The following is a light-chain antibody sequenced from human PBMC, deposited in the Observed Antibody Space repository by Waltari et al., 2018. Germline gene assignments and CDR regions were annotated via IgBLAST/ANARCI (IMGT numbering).Light chain of an antibody. J-gene: IGKJ1*01. CDR2: GAS. V-gene: IGKV3-20*01. CDR3: QNHERLPAV. Sequence: EIVLTQSPGTLSLSPGERATLSCRASQSVSRYFAWYQQKPGQAPRLLIYGASSRAPGIPDRFSGSGSGTDFSLTISRLEPEDFAVYYCQNHERLPAVFGQGTKVEIK. CDR1: QSVSRY.